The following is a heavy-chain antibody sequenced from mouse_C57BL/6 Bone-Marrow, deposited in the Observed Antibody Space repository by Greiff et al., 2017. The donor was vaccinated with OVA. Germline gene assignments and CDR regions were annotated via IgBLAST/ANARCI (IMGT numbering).Heavy chain of an antibody. J-gene: IGHJ4*01. CDR1: GYTFTSYW. CDR3: ARSRLYGSSYRYAMDY. Sequence: QVQLKQSGAELAKPGASVKLSCKASGYTFTSYWMHWVKQRPGQGLEWIGYINPSSGYTKYNQKFKAKATLTADKSSSTAYMQLSSLTYEDSAVYYCARSRLYGSSYRYAMDYWGQGTSVTVSS. V-gene: IGHV1-7*01. CDR2: INPSSGYT. D-gene: IGHD1-1*01.